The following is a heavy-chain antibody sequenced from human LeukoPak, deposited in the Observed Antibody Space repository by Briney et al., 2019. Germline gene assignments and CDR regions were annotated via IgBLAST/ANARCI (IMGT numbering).Heavy chain of an antibody. J-gene: IGHJ6*03. Sequence: PGGSLRLSCAASGFTFSSYSMNWVRQAPGKGLEWVSYISSSSSTIYYADSVKGQFTISRDNAKNSLYLQMNSLRAEDTAVYYRARVEITMVRGVMGYYYYYYMDVWGKGTTVTVSS. CDR2: ISSSSSTI. V-gene: IGHV3-48*01. CDR3: ARVEITMVRGVMGYYYYYYMDV. CDR1: GFTFSSYS. D-gene: IGHD3-10*01.